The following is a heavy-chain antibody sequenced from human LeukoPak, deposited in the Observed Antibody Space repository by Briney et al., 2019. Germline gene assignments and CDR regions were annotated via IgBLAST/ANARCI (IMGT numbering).Heavy chain of an antibody. J-gene: IGHJ4*02. D-gene: IGHD2-15*01. Sequence: SLQTLSLTCTVSGGSISSGDYYWNWIRQHPGKGLEWVGYIYYSGSTSYNPSLKSRVTISVDTSKNQFSLKLSSVTAADTAVYYCARDSSAAATPHIDYWGQGTLVTVSS. CDR2: IYYSGST. CDR1: GGSISSGDYY. V-gene: IGHV4-31*03. CDR3: ARDSSAAATPHIDY.